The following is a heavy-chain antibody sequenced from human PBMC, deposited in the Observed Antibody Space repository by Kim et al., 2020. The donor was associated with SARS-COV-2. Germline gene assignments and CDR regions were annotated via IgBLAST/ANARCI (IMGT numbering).Heavy chain of an antibody. J-gene: IGHJ6*03. D-gene: IGHD2-2*01. CDR2: IYTSGST. V-gene: IGHV4-4*07. CDR3: ARDVEYQLLSFYYYYYMDV. Sequence: SETLSLTCTVSGGSISSYYWSWIRQPAGKGLEWIGRIYTSGSTNSNSSLKRRVAMSVDTSKNQFSLKLSSVTAADTAVYYCARDVEYQLLSFYYYYYMDVWGKETTGTVSS. CDR1: GGSISSYY.